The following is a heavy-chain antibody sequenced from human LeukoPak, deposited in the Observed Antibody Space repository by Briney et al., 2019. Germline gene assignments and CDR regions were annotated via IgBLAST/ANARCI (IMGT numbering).Heavy chain of an antibody. D-gene: IGHD3-10*01. CDR3: ARRYYGSGRSLDY. CDR2: INHSGST. CDR1: GGSFSGYY. Sequence: PSETLSLTCAVYGGSFSGYYWSWIRQPPGKGLEWIGEINHSGSTNYNPSLKSRVTISVGTSKNQFSLKLSSVTAADTAVYYCARRYYGSGRSLDYWGQGTLVTVSS. J-gene: IGHJ4*02. V-gene: IGHV4-34*01.